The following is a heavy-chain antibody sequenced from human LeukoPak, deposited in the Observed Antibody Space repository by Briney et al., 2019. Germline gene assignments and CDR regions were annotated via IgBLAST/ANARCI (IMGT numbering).Heavy chain of an antibody. Sequence: GVSLRLSCAASGFTFSSYAMHWVRQAPGKGLEWVAVISYDGSNKYYADSVKGRFTISRDNSKNTLYLQMNSLRAEDTAVYYCARDVRITMIVVVIGAPVDYWGQGTLVTVSS. D-gene: IGHD3-22*01. CDR3: ARDVRITMIVVVIGAPVDY. J-gene: IGHJ4*02. V-gene: IGHV3-30-3*01. CDR2: ISYDGSNK. CDR1: GFTFSSYA.